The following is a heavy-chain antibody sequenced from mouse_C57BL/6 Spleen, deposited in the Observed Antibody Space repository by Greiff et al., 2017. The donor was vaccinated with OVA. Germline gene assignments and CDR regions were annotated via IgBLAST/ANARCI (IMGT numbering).Heavy chain of an antibody. Sequence: EVKVEESGGGLVKPGGSLKLSCAASGFTFSDYGMHWVRQAPEKGLEWVAYISSGSSTIYYADTVKGRFTIFRDNAKNTLFLQMTSLRSEDTAMYYCARSLLRDYAMDYWGQGTSVTVSS. D-gene: IGHD2-10*01. V-gene: IGHV5-17*01. J-gene: IGHJ4*01. CDR2: ISSGSSTI. CDR1: GFTFSDYG. CDR3: ARSLLRDYAMDY.